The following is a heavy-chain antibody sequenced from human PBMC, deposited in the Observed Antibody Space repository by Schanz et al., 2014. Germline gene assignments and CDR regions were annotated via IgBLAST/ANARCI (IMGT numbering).Heavy chain of an antibody. CDR2: IYSSGST. V-gene: IGHV4-30-4*07. CDR1: GGSISSGAYS. D-gene: IGHD4-17*01. CDR3: ARDRGMTTSDYYYGMDV. Sequence: QEQLQESGPRLVKPSQTLSLTCTVSGGSISSGAYSWSWIRQPPGKRPEWIGYIYSSGSTYYNPSLKSRVSMSIDTSKNQSPRKLSSVTAADTAVYYCARDRGMTTSDYYYGMDVWGQGTTVTVSS. J-gene: IGHJ6*02.